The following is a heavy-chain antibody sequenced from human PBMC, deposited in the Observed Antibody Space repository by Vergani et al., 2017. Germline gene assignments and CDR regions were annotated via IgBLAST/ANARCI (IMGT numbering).Heavy chain of an antibody. CDR3: ARAPPDRHDY. Sequence: EVQLVESGGGLVQPGGSLRLSCAASGFTFSSYSMNWVRQAPGKGLEWVSYISSSSSTIYYADSVKGRFTISRDNAKNSLYLQMNSLRAEETAVYYCARAPPDRHDYWGQGTLVTVSS. D-gene: IGHD1-14*01. J-gene: IGHJ4*02. CDR2: ISSSSSTI. CDR1: GFTFSSYS. V-gene: IGHV3-48*04.